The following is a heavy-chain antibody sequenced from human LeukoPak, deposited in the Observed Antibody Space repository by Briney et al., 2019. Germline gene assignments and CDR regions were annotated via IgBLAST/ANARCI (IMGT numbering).Heavy chain of an antibody. CDR1: GGTFSSYA. CDR2: ISAYNGNT. D-gene: IGHD6-13*01. J-gene: IGHJ4*02. Sequence: ASVKVSCKASGGTFSSYAISWVRQAPGQGLEWMGWISAYNGNTNYAQKLQGRVTMTTDTSTSTAYMELRSLRSDDTAVYYCARRAAAGSFDYWGQGTLVTVSS. CDR3: ARRAAAGSFDY. V-gene: IGHV1-18*01.